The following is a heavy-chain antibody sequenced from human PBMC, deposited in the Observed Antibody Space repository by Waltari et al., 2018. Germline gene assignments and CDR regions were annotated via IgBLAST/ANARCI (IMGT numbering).Heavy chain of an antibody. CDR1: GFTVSSNY. V-gene: IGHV3-53*01. Sequence: EVQLVESGGGLIQPGGSLRLSCAASGFTVSSNYMSWVRQAPGKGLEWVSVIYSGGSTYYADSVKGRFTISRDNSKNTLYLQMNSLRAEDMAVYYCARGSTYYYDSSGYKDYWGQGTLVTVSS. CDR3: ARGSTYYYDSSGYKDY. J-gene: IGHJ4*02. D-gene: IGHD3-22*01. CDR2: IYSGGST.